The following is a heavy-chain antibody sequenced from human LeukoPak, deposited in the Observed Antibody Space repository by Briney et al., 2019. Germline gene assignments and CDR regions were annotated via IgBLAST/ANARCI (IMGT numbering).Heavy chain of an antibody. CDR2: IYHSGST. V-gene: IGHV4-30-2*01. CDR1: GGSISSGGYS. D-gene: IGHD3-22*01. Sequence: PSETLCLTCAVSGGSISSGGYSWSWIRQPPGKGLEWIGYIYHSGSTYYNPSLKSRVTISVDTSKNQFSLKLSSVTAADTAVYYCARSPPYYYDSSGYYPSHYFDYWGQGTLATVSS. CDR3: ARSPPYYYDSSGYYPSHYFDY. J-gene: IGHJ4*02.